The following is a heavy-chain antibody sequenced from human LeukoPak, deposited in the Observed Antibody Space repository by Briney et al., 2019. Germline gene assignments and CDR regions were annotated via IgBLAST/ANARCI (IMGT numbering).Heavy chain of an antibody. D-gene: IGHD6-13*01. CDR3: ARVAQQLVRSFDY. CDR2: INPNSGGT. J-gene: IGHJ4*02. V-gene: IGHV1-2*02. Sequence: ASVKVSCKASGYTFTGYYMHWVRQAPGQGLEWMGWINPNSGGTNYAQKFQGGVTMTRDTSISTAYMELSRLRSDDTAVYYCARVAQQLVRSFDYWGQGTLVTVSS. CDR1: GYTFTGYY.